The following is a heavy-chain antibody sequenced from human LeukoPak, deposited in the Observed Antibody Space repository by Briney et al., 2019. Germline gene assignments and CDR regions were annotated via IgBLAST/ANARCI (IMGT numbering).Heavy chain of an antibody. J-gene: IGHJ4*02. CDR2: LSAYDNST. D-gene: IGHD5-24*01. CDR3: ASQIDGYFDY. V-gene: IGHV3-23*01. Sequence: GGSLRLSCAASGFTFSSYAMSWVRQAPGKGLEWVSTLSAYDNSTYYADSVKGRFTISRDNSKNTLYLQMNSLRAEDTAVYFRASQIDGYFDYWGQGTLVTVSS. CDR1: GFTFSSYA.